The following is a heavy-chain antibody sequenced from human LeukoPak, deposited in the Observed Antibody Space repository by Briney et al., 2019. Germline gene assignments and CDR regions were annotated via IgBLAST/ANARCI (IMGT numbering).Heavy chain of an antibody. Sequence: GGSLRLSCAASGFTFSSYEMNWVRQAPGKGLEWISYISSSGSSISYADSAKGRFTISRDNAKNSLNLQMNSLRAEDTAVYYCARDGDYLAYFDYWGQGTLVTVSS. CDR3: ARDGDYLAYFDY. J-gene: IGHJ4*02. V-gene: IGHV3-48*03. D-gene: IGHD4-17*01. CDR2: ISSSGSSI. CDR1: GFTFSSYE.